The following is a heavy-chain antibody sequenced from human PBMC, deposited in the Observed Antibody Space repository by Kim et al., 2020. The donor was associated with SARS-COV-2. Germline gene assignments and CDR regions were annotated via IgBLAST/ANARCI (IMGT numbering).Heavy chain of an antibody. CDR2: IIPIFGTA. V-gene: IGHV1-69*13. CDR3: ARGTNAPGICSSTSCYTPFDY. D-gene: IGHD2-2*02. CDR1: GGTFSSYA. Sequence: SVKVSCKASGGTFSSYAISWVRQAPGQGLEWMGGIIPIFGTANYAQKFQGRVTITADESTSSAYMELSSLRSEDTAVYYCARGTNAPGICSSTSCYTPFDYWGQGTLVTVSS. J-gene: IGHJ4*02.